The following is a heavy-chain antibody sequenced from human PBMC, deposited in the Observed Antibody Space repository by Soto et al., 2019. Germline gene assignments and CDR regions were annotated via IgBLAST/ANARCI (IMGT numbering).Heavy chain of an antibody. V-gene: IGHV3-74*01. D-gene: IGHD6-25*01. CDR3: GRGSGPRGRPY. CDR1: GFIFNNYW. CDR2: INGDGTT. J-gene: IGHJ4*02. Sequence: PRGSLRLSCAASGFIFNNYWMHWVRQAPGKGLVWVARINGDGTTTYVDSVKGRSTISRDNAKNMVYLQMNSLRAEDTAMYYCGRGSGPRGRPYWGQGISVTVSS.